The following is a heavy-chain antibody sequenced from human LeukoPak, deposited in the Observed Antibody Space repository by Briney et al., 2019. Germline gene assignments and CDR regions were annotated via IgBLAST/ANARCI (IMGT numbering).Heavy chain of an antibody. D-gene: IGHD2-2*01. V-gene: IGHV3-23*01. CDR1: GFTFSSYA. J-gene: IGHJ4*02. CDR3: AKIFVVVPAAMEAYYFDY. CDR2: ISGSGGST. Sequence: GGSLRLSCAASGFTFSSYAMSWVRQAPGKGLEWVSAISGSGGSTYYADSVKGRFTISRDNSKNTLYPQMNSLRAEDTAVYYCAKIFVVVPAAMEAYYFDYWGQGTLVTVSS.